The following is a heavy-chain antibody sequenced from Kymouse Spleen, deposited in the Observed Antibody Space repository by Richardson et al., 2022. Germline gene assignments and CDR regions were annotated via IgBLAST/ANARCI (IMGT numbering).Heavy chain of an antibody. Sequence: EVQLVESGGGLVKPGGSLRLSCAASGFTFSSYSMNWVRQAPGKGLEWVSSISSSSSYIYYADSVKGRFTISRDNAKNSLYLQMNSLRAEDTAVYYCAGYSGSYNWFDPWGQGTLVTVSS. CDR1: GFTFSSYS. CDR2: ISSSSSYI. CDR3: AGYSGSYNWFDP. V-gene: IGHV3-21*03. D-gene: IGHD1-26*01. J-gene: IGHJ5*02.